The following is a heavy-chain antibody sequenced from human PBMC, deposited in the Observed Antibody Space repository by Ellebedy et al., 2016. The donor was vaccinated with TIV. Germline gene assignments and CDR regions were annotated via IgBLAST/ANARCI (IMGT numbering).Heavy chain of an antibody. V-gene: IGHV4-59*01. D-gene: IGHD5-24*01. CDR1: GGSMSGYY. CDR3: ARVGWPTGYFDY. CDR2: IYYSGSP. J-gene: IGHJ4*02. Sequence: MPSETLSLTCTVSGGSMSGYYWSWIRQPPGKGLEWIGYIYYSGSPTYNPSLKSRVTISVDTSKNQFSLKLSSVTAADTAVYYCARVGWPTGYFDYWGQGTLVTVSS.